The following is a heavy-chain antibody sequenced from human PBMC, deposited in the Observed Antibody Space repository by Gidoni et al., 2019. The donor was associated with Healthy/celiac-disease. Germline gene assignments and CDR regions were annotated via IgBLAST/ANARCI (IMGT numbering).Heavy chain of an antibody. CDR3: ARYHTYYYDSSGSDWFDP. J-gene: IGHJ5*02. CDR1: GGTFSRYA. D-gene: IGHD3-22*01. CDR2: IIPILGIA. Sequence: QVQLVQSGAEVKKPGSSVKVSCKASGGTFSRYATSWVRHAPGQGLEWMGRIIPILGIANYAQKFQGRVTITADKSTSTAYMELSSLRSEDTAVYYCARYHTYYYDSSGSDWFDPWGQGTLVTVSS. V-gene: IGHV1-69*04.